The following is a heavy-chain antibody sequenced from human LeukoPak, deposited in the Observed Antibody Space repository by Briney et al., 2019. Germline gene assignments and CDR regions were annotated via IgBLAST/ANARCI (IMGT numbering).Heavy chain of an antibody. V-gene: IGHV4-4*07. CDR2: IHTSGST. CDR1: GGSITSYY. Sequence: SETLSLTCTVSGGSITSYYWTYIRQPAGKGLEWIGRIHTSGSTNYNPSLKSRVTMSIDTSKNHFSLNLSSVTAADTAMYYCAREFSGTSIAARVFDSWGQGTLVTVSS. J-gene: IGHJ4*02. D-gene: IGHD6-6*01. CDR3: AREFSGTSIAARVFDS.